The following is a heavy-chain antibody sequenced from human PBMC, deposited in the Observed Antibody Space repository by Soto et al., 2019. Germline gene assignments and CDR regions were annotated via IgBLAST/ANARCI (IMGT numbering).Heavy chain of an antibody. J-gene: IGHJ5*02. D-gene: IGHD3-10*02. Sequence: QITLKESGPTLVKPTQTLTLTCTFSGFSLTNNGEAVGWFRQSPGKALEWLVLIYWDDDNRYNPTLRTRLSTTKYTSKHQVVLTLTNMDPVDTATYYCARYVATSPAGWFEPWGQGIPVTVSS. CDR2: IYWDDDN. V-gene: IGHV2-5*02. CDR3: ARYVATSPAGWFEP. CDR1: GFSLTNNGEA.